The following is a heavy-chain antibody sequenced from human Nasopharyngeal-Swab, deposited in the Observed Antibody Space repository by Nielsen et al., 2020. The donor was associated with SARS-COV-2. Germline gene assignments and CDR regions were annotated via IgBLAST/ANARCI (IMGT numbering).Heavy chain of an antibody. CDR2: IYSGGST. V-gene: IGHV3-53*01. J-gene: IGHJ4*02. Sequence: GESLKISCAASGFTVSSNYMSWVRQAPGKGLEWVSVIYSGGSTYYADSVKGQFTISRDNSKNTLYLQMNSLRAEDTAVYYCARENDYADEYYFDYWGQGTLVTVSS. CDR3: ARENDYADEYYFDY. D-gene: IGHD4-17*01. CDR1: GFTVSSNY.